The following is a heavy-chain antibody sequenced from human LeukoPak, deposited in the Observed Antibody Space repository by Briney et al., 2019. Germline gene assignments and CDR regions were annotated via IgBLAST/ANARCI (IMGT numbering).Heavy chain of an antibody. D-gene: IGHD3/OR15-3a*01. CDR1: GFTVSRSY. CDR2: ISSSSSYI. Sequence: GGSLRLSCAGSGFTVSRSYMSWVRQAPGKGLEWVSSISSSSSYIYYADSVKGRFTISRDNAKNSLYLQMNSLRAEDTAVYYCARDARVDLDVWGQGTTVTVSS. V-gene: IGHV3-21*01. J-gene: IGHJ6*02. CDR3: ARDARVDLDV.